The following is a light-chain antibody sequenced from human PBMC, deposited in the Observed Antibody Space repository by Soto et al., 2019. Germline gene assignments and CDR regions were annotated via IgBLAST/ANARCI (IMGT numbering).Light chain of an antibody. CDR2: DVS. J-gene: IGKJ5*01. V-gene: IGKV1-13*02. CDR3: QQFNSYPII. CDR1: QDIRGA. Sequence: AIQLTQSPSSLSASVGDRVTITCRASQDIRGALAWYQQKPGKAPKILIYDVSSLQSGFPSRFSGSSSGTEFTLTISVLQPEDFATYYCQQFNSYPIIFGQGTRLDIK.